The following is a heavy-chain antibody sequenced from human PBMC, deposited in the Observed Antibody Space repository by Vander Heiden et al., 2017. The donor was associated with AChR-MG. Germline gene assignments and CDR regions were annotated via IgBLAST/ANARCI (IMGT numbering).Heavy chain of an antibody. D-gene: IGHD4-17*01. CDR2: IWYDGSNK. V-gene: IGHV3-33*01. CDR1: GSTFSSYG. Sequence: QVQLVESGGGVVQPGRSLRLSCAASGSTFSSYGMHWVRQAPGKGLEWVAVIWYDGSNKYYADSVKGRFTISRDNSKNTLYLQMNSLRAEDTAVYYCARVTSDYGDYVDWYFDLWGRGTLVTVSS. J-gene: IGHJ2*01. CDR3: ARVTSDYGDYVDWYFDL.